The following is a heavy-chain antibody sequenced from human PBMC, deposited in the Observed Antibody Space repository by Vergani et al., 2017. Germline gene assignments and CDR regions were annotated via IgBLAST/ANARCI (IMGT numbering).Heavy chain of an antibody. Sequence: EVQLLESGGGLVQPGGSLRLSCAASGFTFSSYAMSWVRQAPGKGLEWVSAISGSGGSTYYADSVKGRFTISRDNSKNTLYLQMNSLRAEDTAVYYCAKSGNVLRFLEWFLEAFDIWGQGTMVTVSS. J-gene: IGHJ3*02. D-gene: IGHD3-3*01. CDR3: AKSGNVLRFLEWFLEAFDI. V-gene: IGHV3-23*01. CDR1: GFTFSSYA. CDR2: ISGSGGST.